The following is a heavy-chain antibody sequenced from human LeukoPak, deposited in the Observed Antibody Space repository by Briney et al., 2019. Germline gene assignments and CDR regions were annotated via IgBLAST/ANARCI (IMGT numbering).Heavy chain of an antibody. V-gene: IGHV4-34*01. CDR2: INHSGST. Sequence: SGTLSLTCAVYGGSFSGYYWSWIRQPPGKGLEWIGEINHSGSTNYNPSLKSRVTISVDTSKNQFSLKLSSVTAADTAVYYCAGRKVWGKGTTVTVSS. J-gene: IGHJ6*04. D-gene: IGHD1-14*01. CDR3: AGRKV. CDR1: GGSFSGYY.